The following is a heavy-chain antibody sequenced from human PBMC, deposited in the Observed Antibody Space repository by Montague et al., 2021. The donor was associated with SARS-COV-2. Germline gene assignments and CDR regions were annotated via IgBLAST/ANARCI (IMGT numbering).Heavy chain of an antibody. J-gene: IGHJ4*02. Sequence: SETLSLTCTVSSDSINSYYWGWIRQPPGKRLEWLGYVYSSGTTNYNPSLNSRIAISVDTSKNQLSLRLDSVTAADTAIYYCATLTQSNGDFWGQGALVTFS. CDR2: VYSSGTT. CDR3: ATLTQSNGDF. CDR1: SDSINSYY. D-gene: IGHD4/OR15-4a*01. V-gene: IGHV4-4*08.